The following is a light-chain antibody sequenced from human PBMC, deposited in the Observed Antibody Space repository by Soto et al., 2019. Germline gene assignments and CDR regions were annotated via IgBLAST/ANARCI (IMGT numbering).Light chain of an antibody. J-gene: IGKJ5*01. V-gene: IGKV1-9*01. CDR2: AAS. CDR3: QQLNSYPIT. CDR1: QGISSY. Sequence: DIQLTQSPSFLSASVGDRVTITCRASQGISSYLAWYQQKPGKAPKLLIYAASTLQSGVPSRFSGSGSGTELSLTISSLQPEDCATSYSQQLNSYPITFGQGTRLEIK.